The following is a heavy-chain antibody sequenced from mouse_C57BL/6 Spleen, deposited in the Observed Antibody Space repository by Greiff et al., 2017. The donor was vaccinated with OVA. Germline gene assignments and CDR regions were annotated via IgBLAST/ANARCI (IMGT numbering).Heavy chain of an antibody. J-gene: IGHJ2*01. CDR2: IDPSDSET. D-gene: IGHD2-4*01. Sequence: VKLQQPGAELVRPGSSVKLSCKASGYTFTSYWMHWVKQRPIQGLEWIGNIDPSDSETHYNQKFKDKATLTVDKSSSTAYMQLSSLTSEDSAVYYCAREYDYPYYFDYWGQGTTLTVSS. CDR1: GYTFTSYW. V-gene: IGHV1-52*01. CDR3: AREYDYPYYFDY.